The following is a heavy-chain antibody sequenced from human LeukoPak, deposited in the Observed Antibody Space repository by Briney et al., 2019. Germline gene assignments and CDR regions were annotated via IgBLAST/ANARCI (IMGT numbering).Heavy chain of an antibody. V-gene: IGHV3-23*01. D-gene: IGHD3-16*01. CDR1: GFTFSSYG. CDR2: ITGSGGST. J-gene: IGHJ6*02. CDR3: AKGGGYSYSYAKDV. Sequence: GGSLRLSCAASGFTFSSYGMNWVRQAPGKGLEWVSSITGSGGSTYNADSVKGRFTISRDNSRNTLYLQMSSLRAEDTAVYYCAKGGGYSYSYAKDVWGQGTTVTVSS.